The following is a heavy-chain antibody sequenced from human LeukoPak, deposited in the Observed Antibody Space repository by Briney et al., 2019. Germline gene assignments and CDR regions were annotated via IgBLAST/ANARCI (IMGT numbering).Heavy chain of an antibody. J-gene: IGHJ4*02. CDR1: GYTFTCYY. V-gene: IGHV1-2*04. D-gene: IGHD3-10*01. CDR3: ARDAGRWYGPPDY. Sequence: ASVKVSCKASGYTFTCYYMHWVRQAPGQGLEWMGWINPNSGGTNYAQKFQGWVTMTRDTSISIAYMELSRLRSDDTAVYYCARDAGRWYGPPDYWGQGTLVTVSS. CDR2: INPNSGGT.